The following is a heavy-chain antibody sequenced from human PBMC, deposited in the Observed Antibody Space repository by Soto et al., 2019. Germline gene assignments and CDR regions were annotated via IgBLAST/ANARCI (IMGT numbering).Heavy chain of an antibody. J-gene: IGHJ5*02. CDR1: GFTFTSYW. D-gene: IGHD6-13*01. CDR3: ARDPLDSSSWS. CDR2: INQDGNEK. Sequence: GGSLRLSCAASGFTFTSYWMSWVRQTPGKGPEWVANINQDGNEKFYVDSVNGRFTISRDNAKNSLYLQMNSLRAEDTAVYYCARDPLDSSSWSWGQGTLVTVSS. V-gene: IGHV3-7*01.